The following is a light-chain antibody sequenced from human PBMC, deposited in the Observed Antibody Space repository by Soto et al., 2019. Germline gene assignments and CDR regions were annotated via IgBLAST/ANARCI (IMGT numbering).Light chain of an antibody. CDR1: NTGSKS. V-gene: IGLV3-21*02. CDR2: DDS. CDR3: QVWDSSSDHPYV. J-gene: IGLJ1*01. Sequence: SYELTQPPSVSVAPGQTARITCGGTNTGSKSVHWYQQKPGQAPVLVVYDDSDRPSGIPERFSGSNSGNTATLTISRVEAGDEADYYCQVWDSSSDHPYVFGTWTKVTVL.